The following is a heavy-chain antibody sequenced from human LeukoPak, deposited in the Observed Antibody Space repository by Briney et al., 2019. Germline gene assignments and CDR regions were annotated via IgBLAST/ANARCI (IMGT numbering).Heavy chain of an antibody. CDR2: IISSGDVT. CDR3: AKNAGYSYGLYYFDY. Sequence: GGSLRLSCAASGFTFSSYSMNWVRQAPGKGLEWVSSIISSGDVTYYAGSLKGRFTISRDNSKNMVYLQMDSLGAEDSAVYYCAKNAGYSYGLYYFDYWGQGTLVTVSS. V-gene: IGHV3-23*01. D-gene: IGHD5-18*01. J-gene: IGHJ4*02. CDR1: GFTFSSYS.